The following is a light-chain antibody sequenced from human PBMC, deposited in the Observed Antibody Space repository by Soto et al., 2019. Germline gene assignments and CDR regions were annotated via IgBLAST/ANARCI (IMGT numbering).Light chain of an antibody. V-gene: IGLV1-40*01. CDR3: NSYTSASTYV. Sequence: QSVLTQPPSVSGAPGQRVTISCTGNNSNLGAGYDVHWYQQLPGAAPKLVIFGNRNRPSGVSSRFSGSKSGNTASLTISWLQAEDEADYYCNSYTSASTYVFGTGTQLTVL. J-gene: IGLJ1*01. CDR1: NSNLGAGYD. CDR2: GNR.